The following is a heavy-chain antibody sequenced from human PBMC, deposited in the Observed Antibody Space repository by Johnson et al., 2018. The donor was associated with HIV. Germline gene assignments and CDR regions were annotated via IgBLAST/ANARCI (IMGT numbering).Heavy chain of an antibody. CDR1: GFTFSSYW. V-gene: IGHV3-7*01. CDR3: ARDGLEVDAFDI. Sequence: VQLVESGGGLVQPGGSLRLSCAASGFTFSSYWMSWVRQAPGKGLEWVANIKQDGSEKFYVASVTGRFTISRDNAKNSLYLQMNSLRAEDTAVYYCARDGLEVDAFDIWGQGTMVTVSS. J-gene: IGHJ3*02. D-gene: IGHD3-3*01. CDR2: IKQDGSEK.